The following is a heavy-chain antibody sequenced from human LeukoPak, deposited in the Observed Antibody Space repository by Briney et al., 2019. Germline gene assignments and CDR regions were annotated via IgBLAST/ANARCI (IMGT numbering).Heavy chain of an antibody. CDR3: AKPTVTTMDYYYYMDV. CDR2: ISGSGGST. Sequence: PGGSLRLSCAASGFTFSRYAMSWVRQAPGKGLEWVSAISGSGGSTYYADSVKGRFTISRDNSKNTLYLQMNSLRAEDTAVYYCAKPTVTTMDYYYYMDVWGKGTTVTVSS. D-gene: IGHD4-17*01. V-gene: IGHV3-23*01. J-gene: IGHJ6*03. CDR1: GFTFSRYA.